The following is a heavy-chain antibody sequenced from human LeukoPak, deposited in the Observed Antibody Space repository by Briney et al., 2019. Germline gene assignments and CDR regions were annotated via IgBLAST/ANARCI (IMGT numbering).Heavy chain of an antibody. CDR3: ARGRRSSSWSPSDY. V-gene: IGHV4-34*01. CDR2: INHSGST. Sequence: SETLSLTCAVYGGSFSGYYWSWIRQPPGKGLEWIGEINHSGSTNYNPSLKSRVTISVDTSKSQFSLKLSSVTAADTAVYYCARGRRSSSWSPSDYWGQGTLVTVSS. J-gene: IGHJ4*02. D-gene: IGHD6-13*01. CDR1: GGSFSGYY.